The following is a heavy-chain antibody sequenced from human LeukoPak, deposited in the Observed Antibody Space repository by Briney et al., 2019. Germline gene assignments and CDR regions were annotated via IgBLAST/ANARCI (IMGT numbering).Heavy chain of an antibody. CDR1: GYTFTGYY. D-gene: IGHD6-13*01. V-gene: IGHV1-2*02. CDR3: ARGVSSSWFHYYYYYMDV. Sequence: ASVKVSCKASGYTFTGYYMHWVRQAPGQGLEWMGWINPNSGGTNYAQKLQGRVTMTTDTSTSTAYMELRSLRSDDTAVYYCARGVSSSWFHYYYYYMDVWGKGTTVTVSS. CDR2: INPNSGGT. J-gene: IGHJ6*03.